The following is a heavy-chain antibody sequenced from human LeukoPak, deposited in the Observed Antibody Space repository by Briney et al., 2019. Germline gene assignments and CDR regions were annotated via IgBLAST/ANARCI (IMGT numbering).Heavy chain of an antibody. CDR3: ASSVITMVRGVGY. Sequence: PSETLSLTCTVSGGSISSGDYYWSWIRQPPGKGLEWIGYIYYSGSTYYNPSLKSRVTISVDTSKNQFSLKLSSVTAADTAVYYCASSVITMVRGVGYWGQGTLVTVSS. V-gene: IGHV4-30-4*01. D-gene: IGHD3-10*01. J-gene: IGHJ4*02. CDR2: IYYSGST. CDR1: GGSISSGDYY.